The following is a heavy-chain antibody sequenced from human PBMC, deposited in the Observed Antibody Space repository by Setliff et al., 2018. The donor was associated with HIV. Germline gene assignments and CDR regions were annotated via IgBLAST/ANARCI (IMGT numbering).Heavy chain of an antibody. CDR1: GGSISSLY. CDR3: ARAGSYGWDY. CDR2: IYYSGST. J-gene: IGHJ4*02. V-gene: IGHV4-59*11. Sequence: KPSETLSLTCTVSGGSISSLYWTWIRQPPGKGLEWIGYIYYSGSTNYNPSLESRLTISVDTSKNQVSLKLSSVTAADTAVYYCARAGSYGWDYWGQGTLVTVSS. D-gene: IGHD5-18*01.